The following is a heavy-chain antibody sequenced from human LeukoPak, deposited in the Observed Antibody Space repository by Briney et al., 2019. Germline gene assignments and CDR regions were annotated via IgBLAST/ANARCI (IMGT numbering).Heavy chain of an antibody. CDR1: GFIFSYYG. CDR3: ARRDGDNDRGFDY. CDR2: IWYDGRRK. V-gene: IGHV3-33*01. Sequence: HLGRSLRLFRAASGFIFSYYGMLWARPAPGKGLEWVAAIWYDGRRKFYADSMKGRFTISRDNSKKTLYLQMNSLRAEDTAVYYCARRDGDNDRGFDYWGQGTLVIVSS. J-gene: IGHJ4*02. D-gene: IGHD4-23*01.